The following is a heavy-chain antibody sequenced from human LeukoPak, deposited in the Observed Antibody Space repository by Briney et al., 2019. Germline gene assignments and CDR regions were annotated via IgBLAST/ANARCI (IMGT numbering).Heavy chain of an antibody. CDR2: IRSKANSYAT. V-gene: IGHV3-73*01. Sequence: GGSLRLSCAASGFTFSGSAMHWVRQASGKGLEWVGRIRSKANSYATAYAASVKGRFTISRDDSKNTAYPQMNSLKTEDTAVYYCTRPCSGGSCQNWFDPWGQGTLVTVSS. J-gene: IGHJ5*02. CDR1: GFTFSGSA. D-gene: IGHD2-15*01. CDR3: TRPCSGGSCQNWFDP.